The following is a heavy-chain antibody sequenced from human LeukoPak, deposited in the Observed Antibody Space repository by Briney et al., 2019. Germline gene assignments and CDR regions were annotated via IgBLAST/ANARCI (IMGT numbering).Heavy chain of an antibody. V-gene: IGHV3-30*02. J-gene: IGHJ4*02. D-gene: IGHD3-10*01. Sequence: GGSLRLSCAASGFTFSSYGMHWVRQAPGKGLEWVAFIWYDGSNKYYADSVKGRFTISRDNSKNTLYLQMNSLRAEDTAVYYCAKSENYYGSGSYYKVRGPDYWGQGTLVTVSS. CDR2: IWYDGSNK. CDR1: GFTFSSYG. CDR3: AKSENYYGSGSYYKVRGPDY.